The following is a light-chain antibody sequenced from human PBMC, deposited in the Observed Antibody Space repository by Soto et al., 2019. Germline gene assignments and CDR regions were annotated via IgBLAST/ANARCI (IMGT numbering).Light chain of an antibody. CDR2: AAS. V-gene: IGKV1-12*01. CDR1: QDINNR. J-gene: IGKJ1*01. CDR3: LQVKNFPRT. Sequence: DIQMTQAPYSVSASVGDRVTITCRASQDINNRLAWFQQRPGRDPKYLIQAASILQSGSPSRFSATGSGTDFTLSIDSLQPEDLATYYFLQVKNFPRTFGQGTKLEIK.